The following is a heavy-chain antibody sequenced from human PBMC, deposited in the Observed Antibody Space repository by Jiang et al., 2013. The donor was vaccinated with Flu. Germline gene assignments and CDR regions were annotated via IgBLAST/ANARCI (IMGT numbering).Heavy chain of an antibody. D-gene: IGHD3-22*01. V-gene: IGHV2-70*11. J-gene: IGHJ4*02. CDR2: IDWDDDK. CDR1: GFSLSTSGMC. CDR3: ARIPLASYYYDSSGYYYDY. Sequence: KPTQTLTLTCTFSGFSLSTSGMCVSWIRQPPGKALEWLARIDWDDDKYYSTSLNTRLTISKDTSKNQVVLTMTNMDPVDTATYYCARIPLASYYYDSSGYYYDYWGQGTLVTVSS.